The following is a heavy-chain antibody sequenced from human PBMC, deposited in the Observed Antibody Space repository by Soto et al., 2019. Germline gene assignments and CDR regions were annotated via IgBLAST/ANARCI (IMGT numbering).Heavy chain of an antibody. D-gene: IGHD2-15*01. CDR1: GGTFSSYT. V-gene: IGHV1-69*02. CDR3: ARGTACSGGSCYPSYFDY. J-gene: IGHJ4*02. Sequence: QVQLVQSGAEVQKPGSSVKVSCKASGGTFSSYTISWVRQAPGQGLEWMGRIIPILGIANYAQKFQGRVTITADKSTSTAYMELSSLRSEDTAVYYCARGTACSGGSCYPSYFDYWGQGTLVTVSS. CDR2: IIPILGIA.